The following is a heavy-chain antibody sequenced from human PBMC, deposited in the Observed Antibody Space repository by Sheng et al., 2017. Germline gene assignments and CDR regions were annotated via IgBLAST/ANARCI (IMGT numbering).Heavy chain of an antibody. Sequence: QVQLVESGGGVVQPGRSLRLSCAASGFTFSSYGMHWVRQAPGKGLEWVAVISYDGSNKYYADSVKGRFTISRDNSKNTLYLQMNSLRAEDTAVYYCAKVMVRGRTPFGAFDYWGQG. CDR1: GFTFSSYG. V-gene: IGHV3-30*18. D-gene: IGHD3-10*01. J-gene: IGHJ4*02. CDR2: ISYDGSNK. CDR3: AKVMVRGRTPFGAFDY.